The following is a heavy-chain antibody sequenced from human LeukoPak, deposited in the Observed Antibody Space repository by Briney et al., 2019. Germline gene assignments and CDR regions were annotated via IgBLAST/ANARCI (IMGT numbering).Heavy chain of an antibody. V-gene: IGHV4-59*01. Sequence: SETLSLTCTVSGGSISSYYWSWIRQPPGKGLEWIGYIYYSGSTNYNPSLKSRVTISVDTSKNQFSLKLSSVTAADTAVYYCARDRRGLPPHYGMDAWGQGTTVTVSS. CDR1: GGSISSYY. J-gene: IGHJ6*02. CDR3: ARDRRGLPPHYGMDA. D-gene: IGHD5-18*01. CDR2: IYYSGST.